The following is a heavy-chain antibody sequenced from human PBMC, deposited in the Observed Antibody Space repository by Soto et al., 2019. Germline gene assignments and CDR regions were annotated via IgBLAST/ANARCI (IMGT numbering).Heavy chain of an antibody. V-gene: IGHV3-23*01. CDR1: GFIFNNYA. CDR2: ISGSGGNT. Sequence: DVKLLESGGGLVQPGGSLRLSCAASGFIFNNYAMNWVRQAPGKGLEWVSGISGSGGNTYYADSVKGRFAMSRDKSNNTLYLQLSSLKAEDTAVYYCVKARSGWYLYYFDYWGQGTRVTVSS. D-gene: IGHD6-19*01. J-gene: IGHJ4*02. CDR3: VKARSGWYLYYFDY.